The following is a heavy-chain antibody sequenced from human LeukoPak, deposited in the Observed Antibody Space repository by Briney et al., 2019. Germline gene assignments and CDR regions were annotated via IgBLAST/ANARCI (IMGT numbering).Heavy chain of an antibody. V-gene: IGHV1-2*02. CDR2: INPNSGGT. CDR1: GYTFTGYY. CDR3: ARVGSSTSWDAFDI. D-gene: IGHD2-2*01. J-gene: IGHJ3*02. Sequence: ASVKVTCKPSGYTFTGYYMHWVRQAPGQGLEWMGWINPNSGGTNYAQKFQGRVTMTRDTSISTAYMELSRLRSDDTAVYYCARVGSSTSWDAFDIWGQGTMVTVSS.